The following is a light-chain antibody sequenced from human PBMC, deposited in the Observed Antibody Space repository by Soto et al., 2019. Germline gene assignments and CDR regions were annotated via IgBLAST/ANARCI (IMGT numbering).Light chain of an antibody. J-gene: IGLJ1*01. V-gene: IGLV2-23*02. CDR1: SDIGNYNL. CDR3: ASYAGSRTYV. CDR2: EVT. Sequence: QSALGQPASVSGSAGQSVTISCSGSDIGNYNLVSWYQHLPGRAPKLLIFEVTMRPSGISDRFSGSKSASTASLTISGLQAEDEGDYYCASYAGSRTYVFGSGTKVTVL.